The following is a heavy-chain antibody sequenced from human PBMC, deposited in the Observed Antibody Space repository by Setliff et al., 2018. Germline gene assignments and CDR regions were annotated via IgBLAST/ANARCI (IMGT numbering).Heavy chain of an antibody. Sequence: GASVKVSCKASGYTFTGYYMHWVRQAPGQGLEWMGWIHTNTGNPTYAQGFTGRFVFSLDTSVSTAYLQISSLKAEDTAVYYCARAWYYNFWSGSQIEYWGQGTLVTVSS. J-gene: IGHJ4*02. D-gene: IGHD3-3*01. CDR2: IHTNTGNP. V-gene: IGHV7-4-1*02. CDR3: ARAWYYNFWSGSQIEY. CDR1: GYTFTGYY.